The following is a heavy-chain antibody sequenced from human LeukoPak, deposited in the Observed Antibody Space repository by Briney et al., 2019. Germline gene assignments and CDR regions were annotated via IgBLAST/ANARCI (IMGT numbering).Heavy chain of an antibody. CDR2: MYYSGST. Sequence: SETLSLTCTVSGDSISSFYWSWIRQPPGKGLEWIAYMYYSGSTNYNPSLKSRVTISVDTSKSQFSLKLSSVTAADTAVYYCARGSPDTPFDCWGQGTLVTVSS. D-gene: IGHD2-15*01. CDR1: GDSISSFY. V-gene: IGHV4-59*01. J-gene: IGHJ4*02. CDR3: ARGSPDTPFDC.